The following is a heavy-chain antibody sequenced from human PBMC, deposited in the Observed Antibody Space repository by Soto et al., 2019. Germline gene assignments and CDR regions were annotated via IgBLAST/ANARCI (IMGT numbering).Heavy chain of an antibody. J-gene: IGHJ4*02. CDR1: GGSFSGYY. Sequence: PSETLSLTCAVYGGSFSGYYWSWIRQPPGKGLEWIGEINHSGSTNYNPSLKSRVTISVDTSKNQFSLKLSSVTAADTAVYYCARDGYGSGTTRLDYWGQGTLVTVSS. D-gene: IGHD3-10*01. CDR2: INHSGST. CDR3: ARDGYGSGTTRLDY. V-gene: IGHV4-34*01.